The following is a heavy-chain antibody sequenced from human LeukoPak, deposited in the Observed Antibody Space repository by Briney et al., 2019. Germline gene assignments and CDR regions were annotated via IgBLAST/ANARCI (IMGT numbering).Heavy chain of an antibody. J-gene: IGHJ5*02. CDR2: IWYDGSNK. V-gene: IGHV3-33*01. D-gene: IGHD4/OR15-4a*01. Sequence: GGSLRLSCAASGFTFSSYGMHWVRQAPGKGLEWVAVIWYDGSNKYYADSVKGRFTISRDNSKNTLYLQMNSLRADDSAVYHCARDDYGFDPWGQGILVTVSS. CDR1: GFTFSSYG. CDR3: ARDDYGFDP.